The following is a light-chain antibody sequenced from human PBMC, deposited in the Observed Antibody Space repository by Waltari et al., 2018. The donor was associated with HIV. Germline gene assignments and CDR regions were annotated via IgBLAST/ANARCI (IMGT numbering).Light chain of an antibody. J-gene: IGKJ2*01. Sequence: AIQLTQSPSSLSASVGDRVTITCRASRGLRNAVAWYQQKPGRPPKLLIYDASTLEGGVPSRFSGSMSGTDFNLTISNLQPEDSATYYCQQFRSYPRTFGQGATLEIK. CDR3: QQFRSYPRT. V-gene: IGKV1-13*02. CDR2: DAS. CDR1: RGLRNA.